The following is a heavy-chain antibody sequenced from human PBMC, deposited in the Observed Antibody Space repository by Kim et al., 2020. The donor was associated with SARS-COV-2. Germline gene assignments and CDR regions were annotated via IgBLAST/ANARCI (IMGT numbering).Heavy chain of an antibody. D-gene: IGHD6-19*01. CDR3: ARSIAVAGPFDY. Sequence: SVKVSCKASGGTFSSYAISWVRQAPGQGLEWMGGIIPIFGTANYAQKFQGRVTITADESTSTAYMELSSLRSEDTAVYYCARSIAVAGPFDYWGQGTLVTVSS. V-gene: IGHV1-69*13. CDR2: IIPIFGTA. CDR1: GGTFSSYA. J-gene: IGHJ4*02.